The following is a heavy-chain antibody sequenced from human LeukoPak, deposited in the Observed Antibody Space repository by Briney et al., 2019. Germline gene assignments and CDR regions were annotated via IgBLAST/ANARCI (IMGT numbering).Heavy chain of an antibody. V-gene: IGHV3-23*01. CDR3: AKEDDYNYIDY. Sequence: GGSLRLSCAASGFTFSSYAMSWVRQAPGKGLEWVSTISGSGATTYYADSVKGRFTISRDNSNNTLYLKVNNLRAEDTAVYYCAKEDDYNYIDYWGQGTLVTVSS. D-gene: IGHD5-24*01. CDR1: GFTFSSYA. CDR2: ISGSGATT. J-gene: IGHJ4*02.